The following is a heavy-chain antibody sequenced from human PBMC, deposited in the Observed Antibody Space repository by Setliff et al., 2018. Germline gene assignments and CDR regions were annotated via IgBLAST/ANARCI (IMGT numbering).Heavy chain of an antibody. CDR2: IYYGGNT. V-gene: IGHV4-30-4*08. Sequence: SETLSLTCTVSGGSISSGDYYWTWIRQPPGKGLEWIGFIYYGGNTFYNPSLKSRLTISVDTSKNLFSLKLSSETAADTAVYYCARQLYYYGTPGYFDYWGQGTLVTVSS. CDR3: ARQLYYYGTPGYFDY. CDR1: GGSISSGDYY. J-gene: IGHJ4*02. D-gene: IGHD3-10*01.